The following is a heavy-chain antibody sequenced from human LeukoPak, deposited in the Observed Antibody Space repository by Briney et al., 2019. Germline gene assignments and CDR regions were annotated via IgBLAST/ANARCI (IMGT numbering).Heavy chain of an antibody. CDR2: IYYSGST. CDR3: ARHICSGTICYVFDY. V-gene: IGHV4-59*08. D-gene: IGHD2-15*01. J-gene: IGHJ4*02. Sequence: SETLSLTCTVSGGSISSYYWSWIRQPPGKGLEWIGYIYYSGSTYYNPSLKSRVTISVDTSKNQFSLKLSSVTAADTAVYYCARHICSGTICYVFDYWGQGTLVTVSS. CDR1: GGSISSYY.